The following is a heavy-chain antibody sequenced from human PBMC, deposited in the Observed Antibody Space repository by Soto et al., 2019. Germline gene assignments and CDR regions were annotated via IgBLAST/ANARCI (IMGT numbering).Heavy chain of an antibody. CDR1: GGTFSNYA. Sequence: ASVKVSCKVSGGTFSNYAIDWVRLAPGHGPEWMGGIVPIFGTTYYTQKFQGRATIIADDSTTTAYLEMSSLRSEDTAIYYCARVEAVAGLYNYHGLDVWGQGTAVTVSS. J-gene: IGHJ6*02. D-gene: IGHD6-19*01. V-gene: IGHV1-69*13. CDR2: IVPIFGTT. CDR3: ARVEAVAGLYNYHGLDV.